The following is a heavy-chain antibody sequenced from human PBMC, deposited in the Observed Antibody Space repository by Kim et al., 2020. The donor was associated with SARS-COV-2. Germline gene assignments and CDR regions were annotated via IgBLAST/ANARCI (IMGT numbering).Heavy chain of an antibody. J-gene: IGHJ4*02. D-gene: IGHD1-26*01. CDR3: ARASRVVGATRSYFDY. Sequence: FPGRVTITRDTSASTAYMELSSLRSEDTAVYYCARASRVVGATRSYFDYWGQGTLVTVSS. V-gene: IGHV1-3*01.